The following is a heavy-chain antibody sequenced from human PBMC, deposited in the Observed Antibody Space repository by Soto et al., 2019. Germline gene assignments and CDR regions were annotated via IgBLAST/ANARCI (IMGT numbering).Heavy chain of an antibody. V-gene: IGHV3-30-3*01. CDR3: ARDLAYCGGDCPP. J-gene: IGHJ5*02. D-gene: IGHD2-21*02. CDR2: ISYDGSNK. CDR1: GFTFSSYA. Sequence: LRLSCAASGFTFSSYAMHWVRQAPGKGLEWVAVISYDGSNKYYADSVKGRFTISRDNSKNTLYLQMNSLRAEDTAVYYCARDLAYCGGDCPPWGQGTLVTVSS.